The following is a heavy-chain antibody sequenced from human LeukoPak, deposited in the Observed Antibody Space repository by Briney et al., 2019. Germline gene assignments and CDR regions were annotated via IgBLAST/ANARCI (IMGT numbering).Heavy chain of an antibody. CDR1: TFTFSNAW. CDR2: ISSNGGST. CDR3: VKDHHRGFTMIVVAFDY. V-gene: IGHV3-64D*09. J-gene: IGHJ4*02. Sequence: PGGSLRLSCAASTFTFSNAWMSWVRQAPGKGLEYVSAISSNGGSTYYADSVKGRFTISRDNSKNTLYLQMSSLRAEDTAVYYCVKDHHRGFTMIVVAFDYWGQGTLVTVSS. D-gene: IGHD3-22*01.